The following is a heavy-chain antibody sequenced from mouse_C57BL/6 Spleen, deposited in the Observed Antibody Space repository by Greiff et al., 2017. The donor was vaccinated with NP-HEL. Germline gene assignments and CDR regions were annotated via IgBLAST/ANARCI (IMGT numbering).Heavy chain of an antibody. D-gene: IGHD1-1*02. V-gene: IGHV1-19*01. CDR1: GYTFTDYY. J-gene: IGHJ2*01. CDR2: INPYNGGT. CDR3: ARSVGPYYFDY. Sequence: VQLKQSGPVLVKPGASVKMSCKASGYTFTDYYMNWVKQSHGKSLEWIGVINPYNGGTSYNQKFKGKATLTVDKSSSTAYMELNSLTSEDSAVYYCARSVGPYYFDYWGQGTTLTVSS.